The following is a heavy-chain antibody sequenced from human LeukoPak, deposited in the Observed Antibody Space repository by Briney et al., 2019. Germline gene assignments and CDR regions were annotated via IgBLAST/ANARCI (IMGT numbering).Heavy chain of an antibody. V-gene: IGHV4-59*01. D-gene: IGHD2-8*01. CDR1: GGSISSYY. CDR3: ARAGNMLAPFDY. J-gene: IGHJ4*02. Sequence: SETLSLTCTVSGGSISSYYWSWIRQPPGKGLGWIGYIYYSGSTNYNPSLKSRVTISVDRSKNQFSLKLSSVTAADTAVYYCARAGNMLAPFDYWGQGTLVTVSS. CDR2: IYYSGST.